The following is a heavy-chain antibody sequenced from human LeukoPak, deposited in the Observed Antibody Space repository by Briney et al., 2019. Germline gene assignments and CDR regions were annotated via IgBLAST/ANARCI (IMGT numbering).Heavy chain of an antibody. CDR2: IIPIFGTA. V-gene: IGHV1-69*13. CDR1: GYSFTSYG. J-gene: IGHJ6*02. Sequence: ASVKVSCKASGYSFTSYGISWVRQAPGQGLEWMGGIIPIFGTANYAQKFQGRVTITADESTSTAYMELSSLRSEDTAVYYCARAHTMPPYYYYYGMDVWGQGTTVTVSS. D-gene: IGHD2-2*01. CDR3: ARAHTMPPYYYYYGMDV.